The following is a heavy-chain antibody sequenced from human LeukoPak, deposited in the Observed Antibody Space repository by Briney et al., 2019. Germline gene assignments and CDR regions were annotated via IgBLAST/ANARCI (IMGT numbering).Heavy chain of an antibody. D-gene: IGHD3-22*01. Sequence: GGSLRLSCAVSGITLSNYGMSWVRQAPGKGLEWVAGISDSGGRTNYADSVKGRFTTSRDNPKNTLYLQMNSLRVEDTAVYFCAKRGVVIRVILVGFHKEANYFDSWGQGALVTVSS. J-gene: IGHJ4*02. CDR1: GITLSNYG. V-gene: IGHV3-23*01. CDR2: ISDSGGRT. CDR3: AKRGVVIRVILVGFHKEANYFDS.